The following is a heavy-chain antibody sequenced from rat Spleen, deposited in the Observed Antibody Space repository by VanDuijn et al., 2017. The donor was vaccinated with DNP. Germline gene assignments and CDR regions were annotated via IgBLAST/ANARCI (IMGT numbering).Heavy chain of an antibody. CDR2: ITSSGGST. Sequence: EVQLVESGGDLVQPGRSLKFSCVASGFTFNKYWMTWIRQVPGKGLEWVASITSSGGSTYYPDSVKGRFTISRDNAKNTLYLQMNSLRSEDTATYYCLKHLDAWGQGTSVTVSS. V-gene: IGHV5-31*01. CDR3: LKHLDA. CDR1: GFTFNKYW. J-gene: IGHJ4*01.